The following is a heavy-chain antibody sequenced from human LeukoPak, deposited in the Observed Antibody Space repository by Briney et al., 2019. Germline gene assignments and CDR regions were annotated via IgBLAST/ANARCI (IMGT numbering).Heavy chain of an antibody. CDR3: ARRVFHDY. Sequence: PSETLSLTCAVSGYSISSGYYWGWIRQPPGKGLEWIGSIYHSGSTYYNPSLKSRVTISVDTSKNQFSLNLSSVTAADTAVYYCARRVFHDYWGQGILVTVSS. V-gene: IGHV4-38-2*01. D-gene: IGHD6-13*01. CDR1: GYSISSGYY. J-gene: IGHJ4*02. CDR2: IYHSGST.